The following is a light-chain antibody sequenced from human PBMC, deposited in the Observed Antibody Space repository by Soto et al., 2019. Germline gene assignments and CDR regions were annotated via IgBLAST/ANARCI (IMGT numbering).Light chain of an antibody. CDR1: QSVSSSY. J-gene: IGKJ1*01. V-gene: IGKV3-20*01. CDR2: GAS. Sequence: EIVLTQSPCTLSLSPGERATLSCRASQSVSSSYLAWYQQKPGQAPRLLIYGASSRATGIPDRFSGSGSGTDFTLTISRLEPEDFAVYYCQQHGSSPKTFGQGTKVDIK. CDR3: QQHGSSPKT.